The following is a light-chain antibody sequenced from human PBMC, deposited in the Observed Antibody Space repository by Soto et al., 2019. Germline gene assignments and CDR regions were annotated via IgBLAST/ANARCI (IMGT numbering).Light chain of an antibody. CDR1: SSNIGNNH. CDR2: DTY. Sequence: QSVLTQPPSVSAAPGQMVTISGSGSSSNIGNNHVSWYQQLPGAAPKLLIYDTYERPPGIPDRFSGSKSGTSATMGITGLQTGDEADYYCVTWESSLSAVVFGGGTKLTVL. J-gene: IGLJ2*01. CDR3: VTWESSLSAVV. V-gene: IGLV1-51*01.